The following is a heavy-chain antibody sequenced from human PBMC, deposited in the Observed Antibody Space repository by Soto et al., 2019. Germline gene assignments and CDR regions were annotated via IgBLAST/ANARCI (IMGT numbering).Heavy chain of an antibody. CDR2: IYYAGST. CDR1: GGSISSSSYY. CDR3: ARTYYYGSQSYGFDY. J-gene: IGHJ4*02. D-gene: IGHD3-10*01. Sequence: PSETLSLTCTVPGGSISSSSYYWGWVRQPPGKGLEWIGNIYYAGSTHYNPSLKSRVTISIDTSKNQFTLNLSSVTVADTAVYYCARTYYYGSQSYGFDYWGQGTLVT. V-gene: IGHV4-39*01.